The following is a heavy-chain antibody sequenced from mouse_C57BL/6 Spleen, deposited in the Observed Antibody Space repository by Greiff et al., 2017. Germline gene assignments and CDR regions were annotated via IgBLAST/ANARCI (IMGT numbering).Heavy chain of an antibody. J-gene: IGHJ3*01. CDR1: GYTFTSYW. CDR2: IDPSDSYT. CDR3: ASTIGPGAY. Sequence: QVQLQQSGAELVMPGASVKLSCKASGYTFTSYWMHWVKQRPGQGLEWIGEIDPSDSYTNYNQKFKGKSTLTVDKSSSTAYMQLSSLTSEDSAVYYCASTIGPGAYWGQGTLVTVSA. V-gene: IGHV1-69*01.